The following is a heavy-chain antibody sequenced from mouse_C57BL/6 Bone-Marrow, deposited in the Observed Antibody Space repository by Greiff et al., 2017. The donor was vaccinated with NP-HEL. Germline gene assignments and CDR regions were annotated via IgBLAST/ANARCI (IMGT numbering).Heavy chain of an antibody. CDR2: INYDGSST. CDR1: GFTFSDYY. V-gene: IGHV5-16*01. J-gene: IGHJ1*03. Sequence: DVKLVESEGGLVQPGSSMKLSCTASGFTFSDYYMAWVRQVPEKGLEWVANINYDGSSTYYLDSLKSRFIISRDNAKNILYLQMSSLKSEDTATYYCARDLVTTSYFDVWGTGTTVTVSS. CDR3: ARDLVTTSYFDV. D-gene: IGHD2-2*01.